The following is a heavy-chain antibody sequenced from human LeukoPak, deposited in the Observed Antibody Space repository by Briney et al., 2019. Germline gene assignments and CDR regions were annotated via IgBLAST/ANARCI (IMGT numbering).Heavy chain of an antibody. CDR2: IYHSGST. V-gene: IGHV4-38-2*02. Sequence: IPSETLSLTCTVSGYSISNGYYWGWIRQPPGKGLEWIGNIYHSGSTYYNPSLKSRVTISVDTSKNQLSLKLSSVTAADTAVYYCARELLSGDPSIGNWGQGTLVTVSS. CDR1: GYSISNGYY. D-gene: IGHD7-27*01. J-gene: IGHJ4*02. CDR3: ARELLSGDPSIGN.